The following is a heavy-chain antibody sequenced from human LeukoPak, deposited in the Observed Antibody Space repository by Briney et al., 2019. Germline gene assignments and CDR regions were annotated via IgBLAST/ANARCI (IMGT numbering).Heavy chain of an antibody. CDR2: ISYDGSNK. D-gene: IGHD3-16*01. CDR3: ARDLLDYPY. J-gene: IGHJ4*02. V-gene: IGHV3-30-3*01. CDR1: GFTFSSYA. Sequence: GGSLRLSCAASGFTFSSYAMHWVCQAPGKGLEWVAVISYDGSNKYYADSVKGRFTISRDNSKNTLYLQMNSLRAEDTAVYYCARDLLDYPYWGQGTLVTVSS.